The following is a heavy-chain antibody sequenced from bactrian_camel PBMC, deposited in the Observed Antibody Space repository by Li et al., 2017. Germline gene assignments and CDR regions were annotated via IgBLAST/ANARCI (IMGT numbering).Heavy chain of an antibody. CDR1: GLTYCSYG. Sequence: VQLVESGGGSAQAGGSLRLSCAASGLTYCSYGMGWFRQAPGKQREGVAVIASDGTTSYAESVKGRFAISQDNANNTLFLQMNSLKPEDTGMYYCAADRYCRGGLVLHVAGYNYWGQGTQVTVS. V-gene: IGHV3S53*01. CDR3: AADRYCRGGLVLHVAGYNY. D-gene: IGHD7*01. J-gene: IGHJ4*01. CDR2: IASDGTT.